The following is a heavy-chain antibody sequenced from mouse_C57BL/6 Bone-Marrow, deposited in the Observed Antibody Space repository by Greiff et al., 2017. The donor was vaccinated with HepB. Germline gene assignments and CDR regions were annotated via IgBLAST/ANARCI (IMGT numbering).Heavy chain of an antibody. CDR2: IDPENGDT. CDR1: GFNIKDDY. CDR3: TTRGSRGPGFAY. V-gene: IGHV14-4*01. J-gene: IGHJ3*01. Sequence: EVQLQQSGAELVRPGASVKLSCTASGFNIKDDYMHWVKQRPEQGLEWIGWIDPENGDTEYASKFQGKATITADTSYNTAYLQLSSLTSEDTAVYYGTTRGSRGPGFAYWGQGTLVTVYA. D-gene: IGHD1-1*01.